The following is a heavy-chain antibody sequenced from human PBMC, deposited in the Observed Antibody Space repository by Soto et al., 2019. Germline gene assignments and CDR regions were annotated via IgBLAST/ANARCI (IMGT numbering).Heavy chain of an antibody. D-gene: IGHD2-21*02. CDR2: ISPYNGNT. CDR3: ARPTGYGGNSAGEY. CDR1: GYSFTSYG. V-gene: IGHV1-18*01. J-gene: IGHJ4*02. Sequence: ASVKLSCKASGYSFTSYGIIWIRQAPGQGLEWMGWISPYNGNTNYAQKLQGRVTMTTDTSTSTGYMELRSLRSDDTAVYFCARPTGYGGNSAGEYWGQGTLVTVST.